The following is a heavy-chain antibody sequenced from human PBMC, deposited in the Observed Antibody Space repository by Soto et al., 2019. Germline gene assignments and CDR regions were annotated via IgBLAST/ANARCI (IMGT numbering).Heavy chain of an antibody. CDR2: ISSSSSYI. Sequence: PGWSLRLSCAASGFPFSSYSMNWVRQAPGKGLEWVSSISSSSSYIYYADSVKGRFTISRDNAKNSLYLQMNSLRAEDTAVYYCARSYYYGSGSYDYWGQGTLVTVSS. J-gene: IGHJ4*02. V-gene: IGHV3-21*01. CDR3: ARSYYYGSGSYDY. D-gene: IGHD3-10*01. CDR1: GFPFSSYS.